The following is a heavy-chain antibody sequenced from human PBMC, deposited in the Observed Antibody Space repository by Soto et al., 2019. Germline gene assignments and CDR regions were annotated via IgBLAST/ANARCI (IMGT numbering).Heavy chain of an antibody. J-gene: IGHJ4*02. CDR1: GYTFTSYD. CDR2: MNPNSGNT. CDR3: ARELSSSGRFDY. Sequence: QVQLVQSGAEVKKPGASVKVSCKASGYTFTSYDINWVRQATGQGLEWMGWMNPNSGNTGYAQKFHGTGTRTRRTSISTAYMKLSSLRSEDTAVYYCARELSSSGRFDYWGQGPLVTVSS. V-gene: IGHV1-8*01. D-gene: IGHD6-13*01.